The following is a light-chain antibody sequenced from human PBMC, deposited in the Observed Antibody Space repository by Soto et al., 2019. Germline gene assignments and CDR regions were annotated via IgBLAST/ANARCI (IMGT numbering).Light chain of an antibody. J-gene: IGKJ4*01. CDR2: DSS. CDR3: QQYDDLPLT. Sequence: EIVMTQSPATLSVSPGERATLSCRASQSISSNLAWYQQKPGQSPRLLIYDSSTRATDIPARFSGSGSGTEFTLTISSLQSEDFALYYCQQYDDLPLTFGGGTKVDIK. CDR1: QSISSN. V-gene: IGKV3D-15*01.